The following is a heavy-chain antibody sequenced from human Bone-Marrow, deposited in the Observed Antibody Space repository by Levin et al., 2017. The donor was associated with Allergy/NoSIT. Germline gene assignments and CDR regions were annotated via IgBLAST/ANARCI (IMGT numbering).Heavy chain of an antibody. V-gene: IGHV4-59*01. Sequence: SETLSLTCTVSGGSMRTYYWYWIRQPPGKGLQYIWNIYYSGGTNYNPSLRGRVNISAETSKNQFFLRLTAVTAADTAVYYCARVGYGDYVAYYGMDVWGQGTTVTVSS. J-gene: IGHJ6*02. CDR2: IYYSGGT. CDR3: ARVGYGDYVAYYGMDV. CDR1: GGSMRTYY. D-gene: IGHD4-17*01.